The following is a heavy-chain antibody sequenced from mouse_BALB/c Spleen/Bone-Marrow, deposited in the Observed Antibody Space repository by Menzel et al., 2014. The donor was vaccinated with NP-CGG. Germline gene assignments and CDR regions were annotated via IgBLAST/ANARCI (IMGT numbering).Heavy chain of an antibody. D-gene: IGHD4-1*01. J-gene: IGHJ2*01. CDR2: NDPASGNI. Sequence: EVQGGESGAELAKPGASVKLFCTASGFNIKDTYMHWGKQRPEQGLDWIGRNDPASGNIQYDPKFQGRAAITADTSSNTAYLQLSSLTSEDTAVYYCASLTGTFDYWGQGPPLPVS. V-gene: IGHV14-3*02. CDR1: GFNIKDTY. CDR3: ASLTGTFDY.